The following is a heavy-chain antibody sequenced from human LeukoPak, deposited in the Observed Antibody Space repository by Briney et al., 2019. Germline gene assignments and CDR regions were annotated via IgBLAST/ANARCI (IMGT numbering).Heavy chain of an antibody. V-gene: IGHV3-53*01. D-gene: IGHD3-10*01. CDR2: IYSGGST. CDR1: GFTVSSNY. Sequence: PGGPLRLSCAASGFTVSSNYMSWVRQAPGKGLEWVSVIYSGGSTYYADSVKGRFTISRDNSKNTLYLQMNSLRAEDTAVYYCARDSVYYYGSGSPQSFDYWGQGTLVTVSS. J-gene: IGHJ4*02. CDR3: ARDSVYYYGSGSPQSFDY.